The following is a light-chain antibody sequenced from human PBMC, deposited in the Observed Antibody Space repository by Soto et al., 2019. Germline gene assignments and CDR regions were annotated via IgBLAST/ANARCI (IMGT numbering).Light chain of an antibody. J-gene: IGLJ1*01. Sequence: QSALTQPASVSGSPGQSITISCTGTSSDIGAYNYVSWYQQYPGKAPKLMIYGVTNRPSGVSNRFSGSKTGNTASPTISGLQAEDEADYYCFSHRSGDSHVFGTGTKLTVL. CDR2: GVT. CDR1: SSDIGAYNY. CDR3: FSHRSGDSHV. V-gene: IGLV2-14*01.